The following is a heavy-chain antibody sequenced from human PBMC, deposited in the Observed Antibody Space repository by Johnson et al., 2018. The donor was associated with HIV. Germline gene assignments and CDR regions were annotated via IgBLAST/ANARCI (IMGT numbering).Heavy chain of an antibody. CDR2: ISSNGGST. CDR3: ARGTVCGGDCYSRAFDI. D-gene: IGHD2-21*02. Sequence: VQLVESGGGLVQPGRSLGLSCAASGFTFSSYAMHWVRQAPGKGLEYVSAISSNGGSTYYANSVKGRFTISRDNSKNTLYLQMGSLRAEDMAVYYCARGTVCGGDCYSRAFDIWGQGTMVTVSS. CDR1: GFTFSSYA. V-gene: IGHV3-64*01. J-gene: IGHJ3*02.